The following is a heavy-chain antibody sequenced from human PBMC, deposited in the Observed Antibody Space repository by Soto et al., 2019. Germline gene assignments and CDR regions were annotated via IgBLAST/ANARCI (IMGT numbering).Heavy chain of an antibody. Sequence: EVQLVESGGALVQPGGSLRLSCSASGSAFSSYGMHWVRHAPGKRLEYVSAISPNGRETYYADSVKGRFTISRDNSKNARYLQMDSLRAEDTAVYYCVKKRIVAPGNWYFDLWGRGTLVIVSS. D-gene: IGHD2-15*01. CDR3: VKKRIVAPGNWYFDL. J-gene: IGHJ2*01. V-gene: IGHV3-64D*06. CDR2: ISPNGRET. CDR1: GSAFSSYG.